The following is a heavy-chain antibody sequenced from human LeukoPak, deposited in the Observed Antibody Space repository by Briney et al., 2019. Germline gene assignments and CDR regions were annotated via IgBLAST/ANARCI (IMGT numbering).Heavy chain of an antibody. CDR3: AKVVAAAGIY. Sequence: GRSLRLSCAVSGFTFSSYGMHWVRQPPGKGLEWVAVISYDGSNKYYADSVKGRFTISRDNSKNTLYLQMNSLRAEDTAVYYCAKVVAAAGIYWGQGTLVTVSS. J-gene: IGHJ4*02. CDR2: ISYDGSNK. CDR1: GFTFSSYG. D-gene: IGHD6-13*01. V-gene: IGHV3-30*18.